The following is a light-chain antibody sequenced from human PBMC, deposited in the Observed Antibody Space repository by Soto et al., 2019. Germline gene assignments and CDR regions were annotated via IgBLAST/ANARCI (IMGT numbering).Light chain of an antibody. CDR1: QNVSDK. CDR3: QQYNSWPYT. J-gene: IGKJ2*01. CDR2: GAS. Sequence: EIVMTQSQATLSVSPGERATLSCRSSQNVSDKSAWYQQNPATAPRPLIFGASTRATGIPARFSGSGSETEFALPISSLQSEDFAVYHCQQYNSWPYTFGQGTKV. V-gene: IGKV3-15*01.